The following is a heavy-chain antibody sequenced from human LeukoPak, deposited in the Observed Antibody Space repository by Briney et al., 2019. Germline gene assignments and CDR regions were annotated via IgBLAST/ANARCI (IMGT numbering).Heavy chain of an antibody. CDR3: AKDRNPYSSGWYQRFDP. CDR2: ISGSGGST. CDR1: GFTFSSYA. Sequence: PGGSLRLSCAASGFTFSSYAMSWVRQAPGKGLEWVSAISGSGGSTYYADSVKGRFTISRDNSKNTLYLQMNSLRAEDTAVYYCAKDRNPYSSGWYQRFDPWGQGTLVTVSS. V-gene: IGHV3-23*01. J-gene: IGHJ5*02. D-gene: IGHD6-19*01.